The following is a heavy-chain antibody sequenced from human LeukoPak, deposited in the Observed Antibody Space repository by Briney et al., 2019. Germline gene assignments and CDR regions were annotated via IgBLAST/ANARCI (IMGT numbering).Heavy chain of an antibody. CDR3: ARELACSGGSCYGDYYYYMDV. J-gene: IGHJ6*03. V-gene: IGHV4-4*07. D-gene: IGHD2-15*01. Sequence: SETLSLTCTVSGGSISSYYWSWIRQPAGKGLEWIGRIYTSGSTNYNPSLKSRVTMSVDTSKNQFSLKLSSVTAADTAVYYCARELACSGGSCYGDYYYYMDVWGKGTTVTVSS. CDR1: GGSISSYY. CDR2: IYTSGST.